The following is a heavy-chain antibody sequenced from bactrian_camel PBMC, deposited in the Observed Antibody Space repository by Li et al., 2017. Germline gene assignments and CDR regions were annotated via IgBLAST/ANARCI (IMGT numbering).Heavy chain of an antibody. CDR1: GFTFSSYD. J-gene: IGHJ4*01. CDR2: INSGGGST. D-gene: IGHD1*01. V-gene: IGHV3S40*01. CDR3: AADSKPLCAWLLLNPNYDY. Sequence: VQLVESGGGLVQPGGSLRLSCAASGFTFSSYDMSWVRQAPGKGLEWVPRINSGGGSTYYADSVKDRFTISRDNAKNTLYLQMNSLKTEDTAVYYCAADSKPLCAWLLLNPNYDYSGQGTQVTVS.